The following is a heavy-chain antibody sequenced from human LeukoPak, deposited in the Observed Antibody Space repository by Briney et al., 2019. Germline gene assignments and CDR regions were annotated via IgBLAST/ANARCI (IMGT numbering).Heavy chain of an antibody. CDR1: GFTFSSYS. D-gene: IGHD6-19*01. J-gene: IGHJ4*02. V-gene: IGHV3-21*01. CDR3: ARDGTSSGWYDYYFDY. Sequence: GGSLRLSCAASGFTFSSYSMNWVRQAPGKGLEWVSSISSSSSYIYYADSVKGRFTISRDNSKNTLYLQMNSLRAEDTAVYYCARDGTSSGWYDYYFDYWGQGTLVTVSS. CDR2: ISSSSSYI.